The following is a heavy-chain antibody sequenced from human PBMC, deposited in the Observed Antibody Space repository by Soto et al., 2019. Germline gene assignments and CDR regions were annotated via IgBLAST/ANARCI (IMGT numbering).Heavy chain of an antibody. CDR1: GFTFDDYG. Sequence: EEQVVESGGGLVQPGGSLRLSCAASGFTFDDYGMHWVRQGPGKGLEWVSGITWNSATIGYAASVKGRFTISRDNAKNSLYLQMSSLTTEDTAVYYCEKERWARDSIDVWGQGTTVTVSS. J-gene: IGHJ6*02. V-gene: IGHV3-9*01. CDR2: ITWNSATI. CDR3: EKERWARDSIDV.